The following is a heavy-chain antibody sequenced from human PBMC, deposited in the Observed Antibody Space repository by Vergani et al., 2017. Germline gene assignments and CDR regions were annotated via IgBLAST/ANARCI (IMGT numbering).Heavy chain of an antibody. CDR3: ARDQVRGVYKFYYYYYGMDV. CDR2: IIPILGIA. V-gene: IGHV1-69*04. Sequence: QVQLVQSGAEVKKPGSSVKVSCKASGGTFSSYAISWVRQAPGQGLEWMGRIIPILGIATYAQKFQGRVTITADKSTSTAYMELSSLRSEDTAVYYCARDQVRGVYKFYYYYYGMDVWGQGTTVTVSS. CDR1: GGTFSSYA. D-gene: IGHD3-10*01. J-gene: IGHJ6*02.